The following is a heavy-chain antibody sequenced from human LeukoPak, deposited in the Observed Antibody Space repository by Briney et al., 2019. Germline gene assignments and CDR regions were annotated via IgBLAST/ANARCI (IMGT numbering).Heavy chain of an antibody. CDR1: GGTFSNYA. D-gene: IGHD1-26*01. V-gene: IGHV1-69*06. Sequence: GASVEVSCKASGGTFSNYAISWVRQAPGQGLEWMGGIIPIFGTANYAQKFRGRVTITADKSTRTAYMELSSLRSEDLAVYYCARGPMGGGIDYWGQGTLVTVSS. CDR3: ARGPMGGGIDY. CDR2: IIPIFGTA. J-gene: IGHJ4*02.